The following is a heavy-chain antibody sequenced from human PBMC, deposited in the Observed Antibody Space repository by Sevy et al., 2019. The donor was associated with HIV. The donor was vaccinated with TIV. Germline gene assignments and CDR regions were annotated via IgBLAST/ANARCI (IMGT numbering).Heavy chain of an antibody. CDR3: ASLGGSDFWSGYFYYFDY. V-gene: IGHV3-7*01. J-gene: IGHJ4*02. D-gene: IGHD3-3*01. Sequence: GGSLRLSCAASGFTFSSYWMSWVRQAPGKGLEWVANIKQDGSEKYYVDSVKGRFTISRDKAKNSLYLQMNSLRAEDTDVYYCASLGGSDFWSGYFYYFDYWGQGSLVTYSS. CDR2: IKQDGSEK. CDR1: GFTFSSYW.